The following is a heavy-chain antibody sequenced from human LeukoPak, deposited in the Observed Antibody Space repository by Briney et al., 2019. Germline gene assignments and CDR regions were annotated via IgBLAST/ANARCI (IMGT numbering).Heavy chain of an antibody. CDR1: GFTFSWYG. CDR3: VKDLSDRDVDY. V-gene: IGHV3-64D*06. Sequence: GGSLTLSCLGSGFTFSWYGMNWVRQAPGRGLEYVSAISKNGGNTYYVDSVKGRFTISRDNSKNTLYLQMNSLRVEDTAVYFCVKDLSDRDVDYWGQGTLVTVSS. D-gene: IGHD2-21*02. CDR2: ISKNGGNT. J-gene: IGHJ4*02.